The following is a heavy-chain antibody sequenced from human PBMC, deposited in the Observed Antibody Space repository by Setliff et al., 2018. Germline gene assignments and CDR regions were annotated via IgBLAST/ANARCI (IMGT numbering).Heavy chain of an antibody. CDR2: IYYSGST. V-gene: IGHV4-59*01. CDR3: ARERTIFGILVISGWFDP. Sequence: SETLSLTCTVSGDSISSYYWSWIRQPPGKGLEWIGYIYYSGSTNYNPSLKSRVTMSVATFENHFSLKLNSLTAADTAMYYCARERTIFGILVISGWFDPWGQGTVVTVSS. CDR1: GDSISSYY. J-gene: IGHJ5*02. D-gene: IGHD3-3*01.